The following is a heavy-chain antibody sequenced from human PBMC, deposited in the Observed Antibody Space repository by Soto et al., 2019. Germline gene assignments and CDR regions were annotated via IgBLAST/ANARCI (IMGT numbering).Heavy chain of an antibody. CDR1: GGSISSYY. CDR3: AREYQLLIVPSLYYYGLDV. D-gene: IGHD2-2*01. CDR2: IYYSGST. V-gene: IGHV4-59*01. Sequence: SETLSLTYTVSGGSISSYYWSWIRQPPGKGLEWIGYIYYSGSTNYNPSLQSRVTISVDTSKNEFSLELSSVTAADTAVYYCAREYQLLIVPSLYYYGLDVRGQGTTVTVFS. J-gene: IGHJ6*02.